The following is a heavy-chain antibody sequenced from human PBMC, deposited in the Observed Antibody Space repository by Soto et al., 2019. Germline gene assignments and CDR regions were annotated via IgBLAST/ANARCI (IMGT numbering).Heavy chain of an antibody. J-gene: IGHJ6*02. CDR3: ARQGGSSSGDYYYGMDV. V-gene: IGHV5-10-1*01. CDR2: IDPSDSYT. CDR1: GYSFTSYW. D-gene: IGHD6-6*01. Sequence: PGESLKISCKGSGYSFTSYWISWVRQMPGKGLEWMGRIDPSDSYTNYRPSFQGHVTISADKSISTAYLQWSSLKASDTAMYYCARQGGSSSGDYYYGMDVWGQGTTVTVSS.